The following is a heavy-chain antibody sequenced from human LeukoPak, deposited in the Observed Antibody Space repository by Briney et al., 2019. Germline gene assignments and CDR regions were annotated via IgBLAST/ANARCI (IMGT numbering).Heavy chain of an antibody. CDR1: GFTFSSYA. D-gene: IGHD6-19*01. Sequence: PGRSLRLSCAASGFTFSSYAMHWVRQAPGKGLEWVAVISYDGSNKYYADSAKGRFTISRDNSKNTLYLQMNSLRAEDTAVYYCARDHPDSSGWYIFDYWGQGTLVTVSS. J-gene: IGHJ4*02. CDR2: ISYDGSNK. V-gene: IGHV3-30-3*01. CDR3: ARDHPDSSGWYIFDY.